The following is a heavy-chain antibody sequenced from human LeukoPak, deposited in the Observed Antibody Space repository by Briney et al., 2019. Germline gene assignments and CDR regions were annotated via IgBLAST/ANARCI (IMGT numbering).Heavy chain of an antibody. V-gene: IGHV3-64*01. CDR2: ISGNGDST. Sequence: GGSLRLSCAASGFIFSSCAMHWVRQAPGKGLEYVAAISGNGDSTYYANSVKGRFTISRDNSKNTLYLQMGSLRAEDMAVYYCAREVYAGNWFDPWGQGNLVTVSS. CDR1: GFIFSSCA. J-gene: IGHJ5*02. D-gene: IGHD2-8*01. CDR3: AREVYAGNWFDP.